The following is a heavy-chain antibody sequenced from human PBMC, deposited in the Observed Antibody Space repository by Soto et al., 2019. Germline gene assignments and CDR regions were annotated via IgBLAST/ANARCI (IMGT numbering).Heavy chain of an antibody. D-gene: IGHD2-15*01. CDR1: GGSISSSSYY. V-gene: IGHV4-39*07. CDR3: ATRPPQIVVTLLPFPS. J-gene: IGHJ5*02. CDR2: IYYSGST. Sequence: SETLSLTCTVSGGSISSSSYYWAWVRQPPGKGLEWIGSIYYSGSTRYNPSLKGRVTISVDKPNNQFSLKLTSMTGAGTAVYYCATRPPQIVVTLLPFPSWGQGTPVTVSS.